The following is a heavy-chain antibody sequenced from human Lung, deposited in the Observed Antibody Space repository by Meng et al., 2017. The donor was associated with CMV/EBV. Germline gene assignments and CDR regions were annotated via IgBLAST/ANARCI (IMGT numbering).Heavy chain of an antibody. Sequence: SAFTSSSYAMHWVRQAPGKGLEWVALISYDGSNKYYADSVKGRFTISRDNSKNTLYLKMNSLRAEDTAVYYCARVNIVVVPAAPLDVWGQGTXVT. CDR3: ARVNIVVVPAAPLDV. J-gene: IGHJ6*02. D-gene: IGHD2-2*01. CDR2: ISYDGSNK. V-gene: IGHV3-30-3*01. CDR1: AFTSSSYA.